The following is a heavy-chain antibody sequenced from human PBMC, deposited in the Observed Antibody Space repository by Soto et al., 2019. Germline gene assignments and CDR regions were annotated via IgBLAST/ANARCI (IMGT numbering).Heavy chain of an antibody. V-gene: IGHV4-59*08. Sequence: SSETLSLTCSVLGDSISSYSWSWIRQPPGKGLEWIGYIYYSGSTNYNPSLKSRVTISVDTSKNHCSLKVRSVTAADTAVYYCESGGELELPSPRFEPWGQGTLVTVSS. D-gene: IGHD1-7*01. CDR1: GDSISSYS. J-gene: IGHJ5*02. CDR3: ESGGELELPSPRFEP. CDR2: IYYSGST.